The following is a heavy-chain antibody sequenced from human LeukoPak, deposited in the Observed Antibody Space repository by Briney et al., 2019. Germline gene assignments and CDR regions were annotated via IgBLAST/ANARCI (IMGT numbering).Heavy chain of an antibody. CDR2: FYHSGST. V-gene: IGHV4-38-2*02. D-gene: IGHD3-10*01. CDR1: GYSISSGYY. J-gene: IGHJ4*02. Sequence: PSETLSLTCTVSGYSISSGYYWGWIRQPPGKGLEWVGSFYHSGSTYYNPSLKSRVTISVDTSKNQFSLKLSSVTAADTAVYYCARVGVWYYYGSGSYYTFDYWGQGTLVTVSS. CDR3: ARVGVWYYYGSGSYYTFDY.